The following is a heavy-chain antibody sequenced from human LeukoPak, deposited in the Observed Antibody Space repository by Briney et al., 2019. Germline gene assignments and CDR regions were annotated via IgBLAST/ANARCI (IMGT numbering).Heavy chain of an antibody. D-gene: IGHD2-2*01. Sequence: PGGSLRLSCAASGFTFSSYSMNWVRQAPGKGLEWVSSISGSSSYIYYADSVKGRFTISRDNAKNSLYLQMNSLRAEDTAVYYCARGVVVVPAALEAFDIWGQGTMVTVSS. CDR1: GFTFSSYS. CDR2: ISGSSSYI. V-gene: IGHV3-21*01. CDR3: ARGVVVVPAALEAFDI. J-gene: IGHJ3*02.